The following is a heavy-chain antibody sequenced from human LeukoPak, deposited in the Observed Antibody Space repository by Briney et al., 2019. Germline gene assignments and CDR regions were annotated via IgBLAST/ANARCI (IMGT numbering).Heavy chain of an antibody. Sequence: ASVKVSCKASGYTFTSYYMHWVRQAPGQGLEWMGIINPSGGSTSYAQKFQGRVTMTGDTSTSTVYMELSSLRSEDTAVYYCAREPGRGYYDILTGVNWFDPWGQGTLVTVSS. J-gene: IGHJ5*02. CDR3: AREPGRGYYDILTGVNWFDP. CDR2: INPSGGST. D-gene: IGHD3-9*01. CDR1: GYTFTSYY. V-gene: IGHV1-46*01.